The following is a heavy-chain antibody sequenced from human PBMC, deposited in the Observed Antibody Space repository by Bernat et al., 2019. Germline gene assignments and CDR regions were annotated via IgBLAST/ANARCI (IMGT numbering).Heavy chain of an antibody. CDR3: ARGAGDYGFLDAFDI. D-gene: IGHD4-17*01. CDR1: GFTFSSYE. Sequence: EVQLVESGGGLVQPGGSLRLSCAASGFTFSSYEMNWVRQAPGKGLEWVSYISSSGSTIYYADSVKGRFTISRDNAKNSLYLQMNSLRAEDTAVYYCARGAGDYGFLDAFDIWGQGTMVTVSS. V-gene: IGHV3-48*03. CDR2: ISSSGSTI. J-gene: IGHJ3*02.